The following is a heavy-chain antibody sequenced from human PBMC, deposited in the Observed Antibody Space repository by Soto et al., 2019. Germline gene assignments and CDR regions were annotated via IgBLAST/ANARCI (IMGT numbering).Heavy chain of an antibody. CDR2: IKSDGSST. J-gene: IGHJ3*02. Sequence: GGSLRLSCAASGFTFRSSCMHWVRQAPGKGLVWVSRIKSDGSSTSYADSVKGRFTISRDNAKNSLYLQMNSLRAEDTAVYYCARLYYYGSGSYYNPFAFDIWGQGTMVTVSS. D-gene: IGHD3-10*01. V-gene: IGHV3-74*01. CDR1: GFTFRSSC. CDR3: ARLYYYGSGSYYNPFAFDI.